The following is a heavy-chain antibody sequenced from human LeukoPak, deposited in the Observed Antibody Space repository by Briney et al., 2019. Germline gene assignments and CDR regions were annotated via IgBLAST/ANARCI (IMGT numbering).Heavy chain of an antibody. V-gene: IGHV4-59*08. J-gene: IGHJ3*02. CDR1: GGSINSYY. D-gene: IGHD1-14*01. CDR3: ARHPGGTAAFDI. CDR2: IYYTGGET. Sequence: SETLSLTCTVSGGSINSYYWSWIRQPPGKGLEWIGYIYYTGGETNYNPSLKSRLTISVDTSKNQFSLMLTSVTAPDTAVYYCARHPGGTAAFDIWAQGTMVTVSS.